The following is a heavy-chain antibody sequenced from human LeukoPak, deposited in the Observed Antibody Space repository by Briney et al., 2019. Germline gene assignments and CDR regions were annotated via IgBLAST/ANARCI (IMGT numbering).Heavy chain of an antibody. Sequence: SETLSLTCTVSGGSISSYYWSWIRQPAGKGLEWIGRIYTSGSTNYNPSLKSRVTMSVDTSKNQFSLKLSSVTAADTAVYYCARDAFSKQKYDFWSGYYRSYYGMDVWGQGTTVTVSS. CDR3: ARDAFSKQKYDFWSGYYRSYYGMDV. CDR2: IYTSGST. CDR1: GGSISSYY. D-gene: IGHD3-3*01. J-gene: IGHJ6*02. V-gene: IGHV4-4*07.